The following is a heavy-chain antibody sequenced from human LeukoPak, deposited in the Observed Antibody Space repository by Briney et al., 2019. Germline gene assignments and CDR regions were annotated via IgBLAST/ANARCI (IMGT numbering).Heavy chain of an antibody. J-gene: IGHJ4*02. CDR3: ARDYYNNYDVGF. CDR1: GFTFHNFG. CDR2: IQYDGNNK. Sequence: HAGGSLRLSCAASGFTFHNFGMHWVRQAPGQGLEWLTFIQYDGNNKNYADSVKGRFTISRDNSKNTLYLQLNSLRTEDTAVYYCARDYYNNYDVGFWGQGTLVTVSS. D-gene: IGHD4-11*01. V-gene: IGHV3-30*19.